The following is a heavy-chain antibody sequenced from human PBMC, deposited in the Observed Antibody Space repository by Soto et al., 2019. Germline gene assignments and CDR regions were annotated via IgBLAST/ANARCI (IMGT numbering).Heavy chain of an antibody. CDR2: IWYDGSNK. V-gene: IGHV3-33*01. CDR3: ARPWFGELLPDY. J-gene: IGHJ4*02. D-gene: IGHD3-10*01. CDR1: GFTFSSYG. Sequence: QVQLVESGGGVVQPGRSLRLSCAASGFTFSSYGMHWVRQAPGKGLEWVAVIWYDGSNKYYADSVKGRFTISRDNSTNTLYRQMYGLRAEDTAVYYWARPWFGELLPDYWGQGTLVAFSS.